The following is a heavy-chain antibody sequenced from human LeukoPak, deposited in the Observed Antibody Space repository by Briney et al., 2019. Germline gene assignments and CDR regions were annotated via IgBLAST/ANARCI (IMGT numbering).Heavy chain of an antibody. V-gene: IGHV4-34*01. CDR2: INHSGST. D-gene: IGHD6-13*01. CDR1: GGSFSGYY. J-gene: IGHJ2*01. CDR3: ARYIAAAGKGPLMRYIDL. Sequence: PSETLSLTCAVYGGSFSGYYWSWIRQPPGKGLEWIGEINHSGSTNYNPSLMSRGTISVDTSKNQFALKLSYVHAADTAVYYWARYIAAAGKGPLMRYIDLWGRGTLVTVSS.